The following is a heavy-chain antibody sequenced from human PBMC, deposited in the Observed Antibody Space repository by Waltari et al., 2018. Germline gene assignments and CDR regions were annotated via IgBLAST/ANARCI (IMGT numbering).Heavy chain of an antibody. D-gene: IGHD6-13*01. CDR2: IYYSGST. V-gene: IGHV4-39*07. CDR3: ARDTDAAAGTGWFDP. J-gene: IGHJ5*02. CDR1: GGSISSSSYY. Sequence: QVHLQESGPGLVKPSQTLSLTCTVSGGSISSSSYYWGWLRQPPGKGLVWIGSIYYSGSTYDNPSRKGRVTISVDTSKNQVSLKLSSVTAADTAVYYCARDTDAAAGTGWFDPWGQGTLVTVSS.